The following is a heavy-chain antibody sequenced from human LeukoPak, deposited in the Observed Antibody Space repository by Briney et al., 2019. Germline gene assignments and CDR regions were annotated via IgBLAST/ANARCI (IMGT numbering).Heavy chain of an antibody. V-gene: IGHV3-66*01. CDR1: GFIVSSNY. CDR3: ARIDFVRGVG. J-gene: IGHJ4*02. D-gene: IGHD3-10*01. Sequence: GGSLRLSCAASGFIVSSNYMSWVRQAPGKGLEWVSVIYSGGSTYYAGSVKGRFTISRDNSKNTLLLQLNSLRVEDTAVYYCARIDFVRGVGWGQGTLVTVSS. CDR2: IYSGGST.